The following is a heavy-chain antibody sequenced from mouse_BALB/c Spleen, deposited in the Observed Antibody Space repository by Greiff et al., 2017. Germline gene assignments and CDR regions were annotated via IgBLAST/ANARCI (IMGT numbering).Heavy chain of an antibody. V-gene: IGHV1-5*01. CDR1: GYTFTSYW. Sequence: EVQLQQSGTVLARPGASVKMSCKASGYTFTSYWMHWVNQRPGQGLEWIGAINHGNSDTSYNQKFKGKAKLTAVTSTSTAYMELTSLTTEDSAVYCYTREEEAMDYWGQGTSVTVSS. CDR2: INHGNSDT. CDR3: TREEEAMDY. J-gene: IGHJ4*01.